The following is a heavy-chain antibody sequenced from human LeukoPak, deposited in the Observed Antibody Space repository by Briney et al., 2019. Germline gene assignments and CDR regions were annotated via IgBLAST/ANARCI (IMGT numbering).Heavy chain of an antibody. CDR2: ISTSNGNT. Sequence: GASVNVSCKASGYTFTSYGINWVRQAPGQGLEWMGWISTSNGNTNYAQKLQGRVTMTTDTSTSTAYMELRSLRSDDTAVYYCARPYCSTTSCSGAFDYWGQGTLVTVSS. V-gene: IGHV1-18*01. D-gene: IGHD2-2*01. CDR1: GYTFTSYG. J-gene: IGHJ4*02. CDR3: ARPYCSTTSCSGAFDY.